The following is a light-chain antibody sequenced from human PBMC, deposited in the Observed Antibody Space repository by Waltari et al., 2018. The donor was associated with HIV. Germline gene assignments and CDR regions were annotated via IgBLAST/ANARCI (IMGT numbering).Light chain of an antibody. CDR3: MQGLQTPFT. Sequence: IVMTQFPLSLPVNPGEPASIYCMSNQSLLHSNEYNYVNWFLQKPGQSPRILIYLGSNRAAGVPDRFRGGGSGTNFTLKIRRLEADDVAVYYGMQGLQTPFTLGPGTKVDI. CDR2: LGS. CDR1: QSLLHSNEYNY. J-gene: IGKJ3*01. V-gene: IGKV2-28*01.